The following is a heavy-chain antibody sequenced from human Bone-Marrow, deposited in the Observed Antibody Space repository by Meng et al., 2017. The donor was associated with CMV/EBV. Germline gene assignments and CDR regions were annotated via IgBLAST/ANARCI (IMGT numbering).Heavy chain of an antibody. Sequence: SETLSLTCTVSGGSVSSGSYYWSWIRQPPGKGLEWIGYIYYSGSTNYNPSLKSRVTISVDTSKNQFSLKLSSVTAADTAVYYCARGRLSRYCSSTSCYTRGAFDIWGQGTMVTVSS. V-gene: IGHV4-61*01. J-gene: IGHJ3*02. CDR2: IYYSGST. D-gene: IGHD2-2*02. CDR1: GGSVSSGSYY. CDR3: ARGRLSRYCSSTSCYTRGAFDI.